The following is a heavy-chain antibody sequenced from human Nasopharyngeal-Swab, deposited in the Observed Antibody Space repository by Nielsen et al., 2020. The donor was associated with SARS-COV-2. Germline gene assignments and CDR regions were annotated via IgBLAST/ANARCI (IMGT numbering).Heavy chain of an antibody. CDR3: ARWRVGGSYSGYYYYYMDV. J-gene: IGHJ6*03. V-gene: IGHV1-3*01. CDR1: GFTFSSYA. CDR2: INAGNGNT. D-gene: IGHD1-26*01. Sequence: GGSLRLSCAASGFTFSSYAMHWVRQAPGQRLEWMGWINAGNGNTKYSQKFQGRVTITRDTSASTAYMELSSLRSEDTAVYYCARWRVGGSYSGYYYYYMDVWGKGTTVTVSS.